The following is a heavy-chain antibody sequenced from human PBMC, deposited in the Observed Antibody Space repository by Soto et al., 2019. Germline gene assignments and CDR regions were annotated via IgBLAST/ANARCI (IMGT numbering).Heavy chain of an antibody. CDR3: ARHPGYYDILTGYTTYYFDS. J-gene: IGHJ4*02. CDR2: IYYTGST. CDR1: GASISRSSYY. V-gene: IGHV4-39*01. D-gene: IGHD3-9*01. Sequence: SETLSLTCSVSGASISRSSYYWGWIRQPPGKGLEWVGSIYYTGSTYYNPSLESRVTISVDTSNNQFSLKLSSVTAADTAVYYCARHPGYYDILTGYTTYYFDSWGQGILVTVSS.